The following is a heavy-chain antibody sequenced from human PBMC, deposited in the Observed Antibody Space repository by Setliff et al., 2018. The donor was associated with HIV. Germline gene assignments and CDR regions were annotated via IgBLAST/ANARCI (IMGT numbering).Heavy chain of an antibody. D-gene: IGHD5-12*01. CDR3: ARTKADGYNGVFDS. CDR1: DSGTYY. V-gene: IGHV4-61*02. J-gene: IGHJ4*02. Sequence: SETLSLTCTVSDSGTYYWSWIRQPAGKGLEWIGRVSSRGDTNYNPSLKSRVTISVDTSKNRFSLRLTSVTAADTAVYYSARTKADGYNGVFDSWGQGTLVTVSS. CDR2: VSSRGDT.